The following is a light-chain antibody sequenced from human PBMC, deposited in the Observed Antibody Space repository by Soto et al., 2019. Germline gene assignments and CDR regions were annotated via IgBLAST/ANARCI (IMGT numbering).Light chain of an antibody. Sequence: EIVLTHSPGTLSLSPCERATLSYSASQSVSSSYLAWYQQKPGQAPRLLIYGASSRATGIPDRFSGSGSGTDFTLTISRLEPEDFAVFFCQQYGTSEIIFGQGTRLEIK. CDR2: GAS. CDR3: QQYGTSEII. CDR1: QSVSSSY. J-gene: IGKJ5*01. V-gene: IGKV3-20*01.